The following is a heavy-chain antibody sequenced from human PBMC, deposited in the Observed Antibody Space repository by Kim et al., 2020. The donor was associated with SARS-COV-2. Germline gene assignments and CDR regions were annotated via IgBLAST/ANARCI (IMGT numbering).Heavy chain of an antibody. CDR2: IKQDGSEK. D-gene: IGHD4-17*01. CDR1: GFSFRTYW. V-gene: IGHV3-7*03. CDR3: ARDCGTTMRSYDMDV. Sequence: GGSLRLSCAASGFSFRTYWIPWVRQAPGKGLEWVANIKQDGSEKNYVDSVKGRFTISRDNAKNSLYLQMNSLRAEDTAVYYCARDCGTTMRSYDMDVWG. J-gene: IGHJ6*02.